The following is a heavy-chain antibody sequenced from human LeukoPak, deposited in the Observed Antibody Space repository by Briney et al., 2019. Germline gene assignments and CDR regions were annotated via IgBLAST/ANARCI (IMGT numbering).Heavy chain of an antibody. V-gene: IGHV4-39*07. J-gene: IGHJ4*02. CDR1: GGSISSSSYY. CDR2: IYYSGST. D-gene: IGHD4-17*01. CDR3: ARDYGDYPL. Sequence: SETLSLTCTVSGGSISSSSYYWGWIRQPPGKGLEWIGSIYYSGSTYYNPSLKSRVTISVDTSKNQFSLKLSSVTAADTAVYYCARDYGDYPLWGQGTLVTVSS.